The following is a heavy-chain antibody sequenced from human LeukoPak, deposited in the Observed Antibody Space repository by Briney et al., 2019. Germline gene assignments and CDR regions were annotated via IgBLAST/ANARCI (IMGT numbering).Heavy chain of an antibody. CDR3: AVSSCGGDCYLNY. V-gene: IGHV1-2*04. D-gene: IGHD2-21*02. CDR2: INPNSGGT. CDR1: GGTFSSYA. J-gene: IGHJ4*02. Sequence: ASVKVSCKASGGTFSSYAISWVRQAPGQGLEWMGWINPNSGGTNYAQKFQGWVTMTRDTSISTAYMELSRLRSDDTAVYYCAVSSCGGDCYLNYWGQGTLVTVSS.